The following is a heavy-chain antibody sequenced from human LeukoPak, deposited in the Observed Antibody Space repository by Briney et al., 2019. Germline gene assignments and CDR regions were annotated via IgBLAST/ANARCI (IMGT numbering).Heavy chain of an antibody. CDR2: ISYDGSNK. V-gene: IGHV3-30*04. CDR1: GFTFSSYA. J-gene: IGHJ4*02. D-gene: IGHD3-3*01. Sequence: GGSLRLSCAASGFTFSSYAMHWVRQAPGKGLEWVAVISYDGSNKYYADSVKGRFTISRDSSKNTLYLQMNSLRAEDTAVYYCARDLFESFDYWGQGTLVTVSS. CDR3: ARDLFESFDY.